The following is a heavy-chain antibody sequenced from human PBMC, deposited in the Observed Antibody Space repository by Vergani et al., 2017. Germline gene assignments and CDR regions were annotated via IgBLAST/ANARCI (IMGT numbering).Heavy chain of an antibody. Sequence: EVQLVESGGGLVQPGGSLRLSCAASGFTFSSYWMSWVRQAPGKGLEWVANIKQDRSEKYYVDSVKGRFTISRDNAKNSLYLQMNSLRAEDTAVYYCARPGYDFWSGYYGGRGYWGQGTLVTVSS. CDR1: GFTFSSYW. CDR2: IKQDRSEK. D-gene: IGHD3-3*01. V-gene: IGHV3-7*01. J-gene: IGHJ4*02. CDR3: ARPGYDFWSGYYGGRGY.